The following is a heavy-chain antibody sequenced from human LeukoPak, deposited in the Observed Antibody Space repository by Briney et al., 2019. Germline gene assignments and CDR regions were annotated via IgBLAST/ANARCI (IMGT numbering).Heavy chain of an antibody. V-gene: IGHV3-69-1*01. Sequence: GGSLRLSCAASGFTFTNYWMHWVRHAPGKGLEWVSSISSSSYIYYADSVKGRFTISRDNAKNSLYLQMNSLRAEDTAVYYRARGGATIPNDYWGQGTLVTVSS. D-gene: IGHD5-12*01. CDR1: GFTFTNYW. J-gene: IGHJ4*02. CDR2: ISSSSYI. CDR3: ARGGATIPNDY.